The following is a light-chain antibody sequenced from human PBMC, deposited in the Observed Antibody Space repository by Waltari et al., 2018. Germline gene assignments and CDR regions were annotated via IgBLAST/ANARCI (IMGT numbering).Light chain of an antibody. Sequence: SYELTQPPSVSVSPGQTASITCSGDNLGDKYVCWYQQRPGHSPEVVIYQDSLLPSGITERFSGSNCGNAATLTISGTQPVEDADYSCQAWDSGVVFGGGTKLTVL. CDR2: QDS. CDR3: QAWDSGVV. CDR1: NLGDKY. J-gene: IGLJ3*02. V-gene: IGLV3-1*01.